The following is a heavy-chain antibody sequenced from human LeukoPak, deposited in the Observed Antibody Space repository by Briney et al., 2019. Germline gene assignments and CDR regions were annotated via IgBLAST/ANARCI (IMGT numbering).Heavy chain of an antibody. V-gene: IGHV3-11*01. CDR3: AGEIIGSFDY. J-gene: IGHJ4*02. CDR1: AFTFSDYY. D-gene: IGHD1-20*01. Sequence: GGSLRLSCAASAFTFSDYYMSWLRQAPGKGLEWVSYISSSGSAIYYADSVKGRFTISRDNAKNSLYLQMNSLRAEDTAVFYCAGEIIGSFDYWGQGTLVTVSS. CDR2: ISSSGSAI.